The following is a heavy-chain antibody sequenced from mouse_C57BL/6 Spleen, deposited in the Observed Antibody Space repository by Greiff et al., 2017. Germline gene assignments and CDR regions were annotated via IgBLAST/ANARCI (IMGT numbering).Heavy chain of an antibody. D-gene: IGHD1-1*01. CDR1: GYTFTSYW. Sequence: QVQLKQPGTELVKPGASVKLSCKASGYTFTSYWMHWVKQRPGQGLEWIGNINPSNGGTNYNEKFKSKATLTVDKSSSTAYMQLSSLTSEDSAVYYCAQVRFIATVGDWYFDVWGTGTTVTVSS. V-gene: IGHV1-53*01. CDR3: AQVRFIATVGDWYFDV. CDR2: INPSNGGT. J-gene: IGHJ1*03.